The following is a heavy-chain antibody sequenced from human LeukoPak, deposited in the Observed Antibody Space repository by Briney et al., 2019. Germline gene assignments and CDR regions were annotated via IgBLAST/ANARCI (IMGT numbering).Heavy chain of an antibody. CDR1: GYTVTSHY. CDR3: ASVYNYGMDV. J-gene: IGHJ6*02. CDR2: LNPSGGST. V-gene: IGHV1-46*01. Sequence: ASVKVSCKASGYTVTSHYMHWVRQAPGQGLEWMGILNPSGGSTSYAQKFQGRATLTRATSTSTVYMELSSLRSEDTAVYYCASVYNYGMDVWGQGTTVIVSS.